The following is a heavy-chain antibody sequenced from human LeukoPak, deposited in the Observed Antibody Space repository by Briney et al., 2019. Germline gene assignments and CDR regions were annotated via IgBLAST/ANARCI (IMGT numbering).Heavy chain of an antibody. V-gene: IGHV4-59*01. J-gene: IGHJ5*02. CDR2: IYYTGNT. CDR3: ARRMTVAATNWFDP. D-gene: IGHD6-19*01. Sequence: SETLSLTCTVSGASISSSFWTWIRQSPGKGLEWLAYIYYTGNTNLNPSLKNRLTISVDTSKNQFSLRLSSVTAADTAIYYCARRMTVAATNWFDPWGQGTLVTVSS. CDR1: GASISSSF.